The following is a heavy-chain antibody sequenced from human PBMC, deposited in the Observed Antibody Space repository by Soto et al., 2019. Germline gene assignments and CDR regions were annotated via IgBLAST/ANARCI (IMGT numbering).Heavy chain of an antibody. CDR3: ARRLEAVAAPGMGFDP. CDR2: IYYSGST. D-gene: IGHD6-19*01. CDR1: GGSISSSSYY. J-gene: IGHJ5*02. V-gene: IGHV4-39*01. Sequence: SETLSLTCTVSGGSISSSSYYWGWIRQPPGKGLEWIGSIYYSGSTYYNPSLKSRVTISVDTSKNQFSLKLSSVTAADTAVYYCARRLEAVAAPGMGFDPWGQGTLVTVSS.